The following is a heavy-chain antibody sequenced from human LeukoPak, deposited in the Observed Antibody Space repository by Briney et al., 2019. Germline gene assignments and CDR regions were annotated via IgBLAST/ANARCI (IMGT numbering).Heavy chain of an antibody. CDR1: GFTFDDYG. CDR3: AKDLMRDRWFGES. D-gene: IGHD3-10*01. J-gene: IGHJ5*02. CDR2: VRYDGKDK. V-gene: IGHV3-30*02. Sequence: GGSLRLSCAASGFTFDDYGMSWVRQAPGKGLEWVAFVRYDGKDKFYADSVKGRFTISKDTSMNTLSLQMNSLAAEDTAVYYCAKDLMRDRWFGESWGQGTLVTVSS.